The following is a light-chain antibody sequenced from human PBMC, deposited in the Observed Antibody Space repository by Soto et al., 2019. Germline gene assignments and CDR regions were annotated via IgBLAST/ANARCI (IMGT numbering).Light chain of an antibody. CDR1: QRVSSY. CDR2: DAS. CDR3: QRRSNGPT. V-gene: IGKV3-11*01. J-gene: IGKJ1*01. Sequence: PATLSLSPGEGATLSCRDSQRVSSYLAWYQQQPGQAPTLLIYDASNRATGSPARFSGSGFGTDFALTTSSLETEDLAVDYCQRRSNGPTFGQGTKVEI.